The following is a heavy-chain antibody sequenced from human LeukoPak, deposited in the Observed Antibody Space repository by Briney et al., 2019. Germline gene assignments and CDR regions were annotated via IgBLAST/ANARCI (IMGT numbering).Heavy chain of an antibody. CDR2: IRCDGSNK. CDR1: GFTFSSYG. Sequence: GGSLRLSCAASGFTFSSYGMHWVRQAPGKGLEWVAFIRCDGSNKYYADSVKGRFTISRDNSKNTLYLRMNSLRAEDTAVYYCAKDLWLLGSRLPYDAFDIWGQGTMVTVSS. CDR3: AKDLWLLGSRLPYDAFDI. V-gene: IGHV3-30*02. J-gene: IGHJ3*02. D-gene: IGHD5-18*01.